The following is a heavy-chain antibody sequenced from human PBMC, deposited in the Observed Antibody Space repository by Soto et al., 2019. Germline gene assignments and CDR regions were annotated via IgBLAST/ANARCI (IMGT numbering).Heavy chain of an antibody. J-gene: IGHJ4*02. CDR2: IFPSGTT. D-gene: IGHD3-3*01. CDR3: ARAPVGLDTISYFDY. V-gene: IGHV4-30-2*05. CDR1: GGSLSGATYS. Sequence: SETLSLTCGVSGGSLSGATYSWNWIRQPPGKGLEWIGYIFPSGTTYYNPSLKSRVTISIDATRNHYSLRLTSVTAADTAVYFCARAPVGLDTISYFDYWGQGKLVTVSS.